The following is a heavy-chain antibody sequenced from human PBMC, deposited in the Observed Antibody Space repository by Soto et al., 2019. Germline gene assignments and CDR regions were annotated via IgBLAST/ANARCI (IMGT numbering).Heavy chain of an antibody. CDR3: ALYSSSSGDAFDI. J-gene: IGHJ3*02. D-gene: IGHD6-6*01. CDR1: GGSMSSYY. V-gene: IGHV4-59*01. Sequence: PSETLSLTCTVSGGSMSSYYWSWIRQSPGKGLEWIGYIYYSGSTNYNPSLKSRVAISLDTSKNQFSLMLSSVTAADTAVYYCALYSSSSGDAFDIWGQGTMVTVSS. CDR2: IYYSGST.